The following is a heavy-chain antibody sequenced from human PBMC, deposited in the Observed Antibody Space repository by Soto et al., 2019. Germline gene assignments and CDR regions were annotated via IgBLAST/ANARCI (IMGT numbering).Heavy chain of an antibody. D-gene: IGHD3-22*01. J-gene: IGHJ4*02. CDR3: ARSITMIVVVSL. Sequence: GGSLRLSCAASGFTFSSYVMHWVRQAPGKGLEWVAVISYDGSNKYYADSVKGRFTISRDNSKNTLYLQMNSLRAEDTAVYYCARSITMIVVVSLWGQGTLVTVSS. CDR1: GFTFSSYV. V-gene: IGHV3-30-3*01. CDR2: ISYDGSNK.